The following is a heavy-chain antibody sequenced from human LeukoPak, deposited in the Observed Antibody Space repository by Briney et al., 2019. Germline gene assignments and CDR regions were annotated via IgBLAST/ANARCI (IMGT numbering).Heavy chain of an antibody. V-gene: IGHV3-11*01. Sequence: GGSLRLSCAASGFTFSDYYMSWIRQAPGKGLEWVSYISSSGSTIYYADSVKVRFTISRDNAKNSLYLKMNSLRAEDTAVYYCARDRTAGPLTGWFDPWGQGTLVTVSS. CDR2: ISSSGSTI. D-gene: IGHD3-9*01. CDR3: ARDRTAGPLTGWFDP. CDR1: GFTFSDYY. J-gene: IGHJ5*02.